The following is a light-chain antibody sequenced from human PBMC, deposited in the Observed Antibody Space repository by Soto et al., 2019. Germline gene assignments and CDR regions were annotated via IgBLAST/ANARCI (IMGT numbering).Light chain of an antibody. CDR2: DVS. CDR1: ISHVGGYNY. CDR3: SSYTTSNTRQIV. Sequence: QSLLTQPASVSASPGQSITISCTGTISHVGGYNYVSWYQHHPGKAPKLMIFDVSNRPSGVSNRFSGSKSGNTACLTISGLQPEDEADYYCSSYTTSNTRQIVFGTGTKV. J-gene: IGLJ1*01. V-gene: IGLV2-14*03.